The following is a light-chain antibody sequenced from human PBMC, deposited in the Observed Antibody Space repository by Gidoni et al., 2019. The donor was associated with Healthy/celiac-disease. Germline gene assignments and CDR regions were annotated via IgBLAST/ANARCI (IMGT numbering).Light chain of an antibody. CDR2: DAS. CDR1: QSVSSY. Sequence: EIVLTQSPATLSLSPGERATLSCRASQSVSSYLAWYQQKPGQAPRPLIYDASNRATGIPARFSGSGSGTDFTLTISSLEPEDFAVYYCQQRSNYTFXXXTKLEIK. CDR3: QQRSNYT. J-gene: IGKJ2*01. V-gene: IGKV3-11*01.